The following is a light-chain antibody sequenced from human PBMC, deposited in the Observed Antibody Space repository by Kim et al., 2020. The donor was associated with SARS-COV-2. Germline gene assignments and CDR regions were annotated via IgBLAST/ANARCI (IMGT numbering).Light chain of an antibody. CDR1: TLTDRY. CDR3: QAWDRSTVV. Sequence: VSPDHTASSTCSGGTLTDRYPSRYQQKPGQSPVLVIYQHNKRPSGIPERCSGSNSGNTATLTISGTQALDEADYYCQAWDRSTVVFGGGTQLTVL. J-gene: IGLJ2*01. V-gene: IGLV3-1*01. CDR2: QHN.